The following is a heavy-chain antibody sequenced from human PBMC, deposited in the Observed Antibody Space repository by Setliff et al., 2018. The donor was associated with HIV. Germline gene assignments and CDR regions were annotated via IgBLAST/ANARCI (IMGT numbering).Heavy chain of an antibody. D-gene: IGHD2-2*01. V-gene: IGHV1-3*04. J-gene: IGHJ5*02. CDR2: INTGNGNT. Sequence: RASVKVSCKASGYTFSQYPMHWVRQAPGQRPEWMGWINTGNGNTKYSQKFQDRVTITRDTSADTVYMELSSLRSEDTAVYYCARDRCNSVSCYLYNWFDPWGQGTLVTVSS. CDR3: ARDRCNSVSCYLYNWFDP. CDR1: GYTFSQYP.